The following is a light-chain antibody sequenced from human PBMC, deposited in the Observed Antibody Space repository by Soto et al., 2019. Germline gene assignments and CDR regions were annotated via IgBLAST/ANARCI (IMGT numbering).Light chain of an antibody. J-gene: IGLJ1*01. Sequence: QSALTQPASVSGSPGQSITISCTGTSSDVGGYNYVSWYQQHPGKAPKLMIYDVSNRPSGVSNRFSGSKFGNTASLTISGLQAEDEADYYCSSYTSSSTPPYVFGTGTKLTVL. CDR2: DVS. CDR3: SSYTSSSTPPYV. V-gene: IGLV2-14*01. CDR1: SSDVGGYNY.